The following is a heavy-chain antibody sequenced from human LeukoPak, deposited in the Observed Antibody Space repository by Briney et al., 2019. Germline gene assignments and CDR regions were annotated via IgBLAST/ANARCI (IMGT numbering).Heavy chain of an antibody. CDR1: GFTFDDYG. CDR2: ISDGGGIT. CDR3: AKDRVRGVMRSFDY. J-gene: IGHJ4*02. D-gene: IGHD3-10*01. V-gene: IGHV3-23*01. Sequence: GGSLRLSCAASGFTFDDYGMSWVRQAPGKGLEWVSTISDGGGITYYADSVKGRYSISRDNSKNTLFLQMNSLRAEDTAVYYCAKDRVRGVMRSFDYWGQGTLVTVSS.